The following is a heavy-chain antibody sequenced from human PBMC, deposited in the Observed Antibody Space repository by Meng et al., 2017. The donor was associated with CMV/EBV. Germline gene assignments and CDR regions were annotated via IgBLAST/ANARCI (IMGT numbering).Heavy chain of an antibody. Sequence: GESLKISCAASRFTFDDYGMTWVRQAPGKGLEWVSGINWNGGSIGYADSVRGRFTISRDNAKNSLYLQMNSLRAEDTALYYCAKDLHRSTSCYNCYYYYGMDVWGQGTTVTVSS. CDR1: RFTFDDYG. J-gene: IGHJ6*02. CDR3: AKDLHRSTSCYNCYYYYGMDV. CDR2: INWNGGSI. D-gene: IGHD2-2*02. V-gene: IGHV3-20*04.